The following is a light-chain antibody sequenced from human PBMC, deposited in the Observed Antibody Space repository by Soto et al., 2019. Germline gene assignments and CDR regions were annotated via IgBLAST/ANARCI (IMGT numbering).Light chain of an antibody. CDR2: DVS. CDR3: ASFTATTARDARV. CDR1: RSDVGGYNY. V-gene: IGLV2-14*01. Sequence: QSALTQPASVSGSPGQSITISCTGTRSDVGGYNYVSWYQQHPGEAPKLLIYDVSNRPSGVSDRFSGSKSGDTASLTISGLQAEDEADYYCASFTATTARDARVFGGGTKLTVL. J-gene: IGLJ3*02.